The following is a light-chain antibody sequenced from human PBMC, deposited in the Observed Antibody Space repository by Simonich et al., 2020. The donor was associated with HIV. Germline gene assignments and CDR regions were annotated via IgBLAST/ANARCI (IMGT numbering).Light chain of an antibody. J-gene: IGLJ3*02. CDR3: QSYDSSNWV. CDR2: EDN. V-gene: IGLV6-57*01. CDR1: SGSIASNY. Sequence: NFMLTQPHSVSESPWKTVTISCTRSSGSIASNYLQWYQQCPDRSPTTVIYEDNQIPSGVPDRFSGSIDSSSNSASLTISGLKTEDEADYYCQSYDSSNWVFGGGTKLTVL.